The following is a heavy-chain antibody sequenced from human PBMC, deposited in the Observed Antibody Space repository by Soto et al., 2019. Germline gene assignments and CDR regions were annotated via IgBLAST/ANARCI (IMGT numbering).Heavy chain of an antibody. CDR3: ARRPYDNSGYFYDY. CDR2: ISGSGGTT. D-gene: IGHD3-22*01. J-gene: IGHJ4*02. Sequence: EVQLLESGGGLVQPGGSLRLSCAASGFTFSSYAMSWFRQAPGKGLECVSGISGSGGTTYYADSVKGRFTLSRDNSKNTLYLQMNSLRAEDTAVYYCARRPYDNSGYFYDYWGQGTLVTVSS. V-gene: IGHV3-23*01. CDR1: GFTFSSYA.